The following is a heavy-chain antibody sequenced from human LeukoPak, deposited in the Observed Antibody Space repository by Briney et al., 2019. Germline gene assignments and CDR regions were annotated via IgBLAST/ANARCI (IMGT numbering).Heavy chain of an antibody. CDR1: GFTFSSYA. CDR3: ARDWEEFLTHSFDY. V-gene: IGHV3-21*01. D-gene: IGHD1-26*01. Sequence: PGGSLRLSCAASGFTFSSYAMSWVRQAPGKGLEWVSSISSSSSYIYYADSVKGRFTISRDNAKNSLYLQMNSLRVEDTAVYYCARDWEEFLTHSFDYWGQGTLVTVSS. J-gene: IGHJ4*02. CDR2: ISSSSSYI.